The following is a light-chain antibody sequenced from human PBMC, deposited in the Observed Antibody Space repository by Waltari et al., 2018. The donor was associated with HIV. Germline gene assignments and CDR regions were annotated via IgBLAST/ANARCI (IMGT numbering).Light chain of an antibody. CDR2: GNS. J-gene: IGLJ3*02. CDR1: SSNIGAGYD. V-gene: IGLV1-40*01. Sequence: QSVLTQPPSVSGAPGRRVTISCTGSSSNIGAGYDVHWYQQLPGTAPKLLLYGNSNRPSGVPYRFSGAKSGTAASLAITGLQAEDEADYYCQSYDSSLSGWVFGGGTKLTVL. CDR3: QSYDSSLSGWV.